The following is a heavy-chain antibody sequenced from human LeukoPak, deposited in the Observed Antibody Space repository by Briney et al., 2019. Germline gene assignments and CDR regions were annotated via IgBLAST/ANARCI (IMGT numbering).Heavy chain of an antibody. J-gene: IGHJ4*02. V-gene: IGHV3-11*01. CDR1: GFTFSDYY. CDR2: ISSSGSTI. CDR3: ARHGGIIYSGYDGEVYFDY. Sequence: PGGSLRLSCAASGFTFSDYYMSWIRQAPGKGLEWVSYISSSGSTIYYADSVKGRFTISRDNAKNSLYLQMNSLRAEDTAAYYCARHGGIIYSGYDGEVYFDYWGQGTLVTVSS. D-gene: IGHD5-12*01.